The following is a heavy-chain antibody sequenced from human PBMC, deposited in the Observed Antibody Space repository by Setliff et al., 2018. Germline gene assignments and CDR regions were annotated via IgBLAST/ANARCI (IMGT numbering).Heavy chain of an antibody. Sequence: ASVKVSCKASGYTFTNYYINWVRQAPGQGLEWMGIINPSGGLTKYAQKFQGRVTMTSDTSTNTVYLEVSSLRSEDTAVYFCARDRFYNSWSGTSITAPHDAFDIWGQGTMVTVSS. CDR1: GYTFTNYY. J-gene: IGHJ3*02. CDR3: ARDRFYNSWSGTSITAPHDAFDI. V-gene: IGHV1-46*03. CDR2: INPSGGLT. D-gene: IGHD3-3*01.